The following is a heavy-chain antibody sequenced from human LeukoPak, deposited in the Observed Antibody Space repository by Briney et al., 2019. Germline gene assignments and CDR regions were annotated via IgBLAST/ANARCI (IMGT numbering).Heavy chain of an antibody. Sequence: PGGSLRLSCAASGFTVSSNYMSWVRQAPGKGLEWVGFIRSKAYGGTTEYAASVKGRFTISRDDSKSIAYLQMNSLKTEDTAVYYCTQYSSGGGDGGDYWGQGTLVTVSS. CDR3: TQYSSGGGDGGDY. J-gene: IGHJ4*02. CDR1: GFTVSSNY. V-gene: IGHV3-49*04. CDR2: IRSKAYGGTT. D-gene: IGHD6-19*01.